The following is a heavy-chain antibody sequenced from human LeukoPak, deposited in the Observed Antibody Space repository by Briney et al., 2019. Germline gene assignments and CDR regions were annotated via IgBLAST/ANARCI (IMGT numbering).Heavy chain of an antibody. J-gene: IGHJ4*02. D-gene: IGHD2-2*01. CDR3: ARDPPSSAKYQPSFYFDY. CDR1: GFTFDDYA. Sequence: GRSLRLSRAASGFTFDDYAMHWVRQAPGKGLEWVSGISWNSGSIGYADSVKGRFTISRDNAKNSLYLQMNSLRAEDTAVYYCARDPPSSAKYQPSFYFDYWGQGTLVTVSS. CDR2: ISWNSGSI. V-gene: IGHV3-9*01.